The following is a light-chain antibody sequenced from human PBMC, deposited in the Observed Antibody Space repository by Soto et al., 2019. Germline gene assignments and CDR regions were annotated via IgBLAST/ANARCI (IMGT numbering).Light chain of an antibody. CDR1: QSVGSN. V-gene: IGKV3-11*01. CDR3: QQRSNWPPLT. CDR2: DAS. Sequence: EIVLTQSPATLSLSPGERATLSCRASQSVGSNLAWYQQKPGQAPRLLIYDASNRATGIPARFSGSGSGTDFTLTISSLEPEDFAIYYCQQRSNWPPLTFGGGTKVEIK. J-gene: IGKJ4*01.